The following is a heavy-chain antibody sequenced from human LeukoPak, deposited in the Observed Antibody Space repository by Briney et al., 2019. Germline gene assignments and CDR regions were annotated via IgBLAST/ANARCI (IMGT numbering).Heavy chain of an antibody. Sequence: SETLSLTCTVSGASISNYYWSWIRQPPGKGLEWIGDINYSGSTNYNPSLKSRVTISIDTSKNQFSLKLSSVTAADTAVYYCARLDWYYYDSSGYWDDWGQGTLVTVSS. J-gene: IGHJ4*02. V-gene: IGHV4-59*08. CDR2: INYSGST. CDR3: ARLDWYYYDSSGYWDD. D-gene: IGHD3-22*01. CDR1: GASISNYY.